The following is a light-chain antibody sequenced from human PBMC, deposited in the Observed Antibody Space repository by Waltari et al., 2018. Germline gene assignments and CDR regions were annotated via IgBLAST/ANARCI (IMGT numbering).Light chain of an antibody. CDR1: QSVSRT. V-gene: IGKV3-20*01. CDR3: QHYVRLPVT. Sequence: EIVLTQSPGTLSLSPGERATLSCRASQSVSRTLAWYQQKPGQAPRLLIYGASTRATGIPDGFSGSGSGTDFSLTISRLEPEDFAVYYCQHYVRLPVTFGQGTKVEIK. CDR2: GAS. J-gene: IGKJ1*01.